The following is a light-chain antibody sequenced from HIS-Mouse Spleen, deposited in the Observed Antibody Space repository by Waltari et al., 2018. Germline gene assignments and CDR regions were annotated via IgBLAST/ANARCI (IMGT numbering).Light chain of an antibody. CDR3: QVWDSSSDHVV. CDR2: EDS. V-gene: IGLV3-21*03. J-gene: IGLJ2*01. Sequence: SYVLTQPPSVSVAPGKTARITCGGNNIGSKSVHWYQQKPGQAPVLVVYEDSDRPSGIPERFSGSNCGNTATLTISRVEAGDEADYYCQVWDSSSDHVVFGGGTKLTVL. CDR1: NIGSKS.